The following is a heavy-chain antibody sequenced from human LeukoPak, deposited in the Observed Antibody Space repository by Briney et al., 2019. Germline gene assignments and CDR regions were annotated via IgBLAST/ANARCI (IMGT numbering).Heavy chain of an antibody. CDR2: IYSSGST. Sequence: SQTLSLTCTVSGGSISSGSYYWSWIRQPAGKGLEWVVRIYSSGSTNYNPSLNSRVTISVDTSKNQFSLKLSSVTAADTAVYYCASQYCSGGSCYSSWTKYFDYWGQGTLVTVSS. D-gene: IGHD2-15*01. CDR1: GGSISSGSYY. J-gene: IGHJ4*02. CDR3: ASQYCSGGSCYSSWTKYFDY. V-gene: IGHV4-61*02.